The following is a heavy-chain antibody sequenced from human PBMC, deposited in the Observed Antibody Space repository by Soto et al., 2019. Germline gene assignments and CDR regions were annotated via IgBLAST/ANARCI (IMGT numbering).Heavy chain of an antibody. CDR1: GFTFSSYG. CDR2: IWYDGSNK. J-gene: IGHJ4*02. D-gene: IGHD5-12*01. Sequence: QVQLVESGGGVVQPGRSLRLSCAASGFTFSSYGMHWVRQAPGKGLEWVAVIWYDGSNKYYADSVKGRFTISRDNSKNTLYPQMNSLRAEDTAVYYCAREGKDIVATIRPYYFDYWGQGTLVTVSS. V-gene: IGHV3-33*01. CDR3: AREGKDIVATIRPYYFDY.